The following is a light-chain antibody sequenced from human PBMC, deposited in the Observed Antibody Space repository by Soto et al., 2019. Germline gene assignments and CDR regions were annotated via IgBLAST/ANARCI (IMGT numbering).Light chain of an antibody. CDR3: SSYTSTSTLYV. CDR1: NSDVGSYDY. V-gene: IGLV2-14*01. CDR2: EVR. Sequence: ALTQPASVSGSPGQSITISCTGTNSDVGSYDYVSWYQQYPGKAPKVIIYEVRNRPSGVSDRFSASKSGNTASLTISGLQAEDEAVYYCSSYTSTSTLYVFGSGTKVTV. J-gene: IGLJ1*01.